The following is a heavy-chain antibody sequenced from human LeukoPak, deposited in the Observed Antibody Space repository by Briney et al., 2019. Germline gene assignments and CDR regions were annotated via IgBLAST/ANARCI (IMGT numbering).Heavy chain of an antibody. V-gene: IGHV1-18*01. D-gene: IGHD6-19*01. CDR2: ISAYNCNT. CDR3: ARYYSGWYYFDY. Sequence: ASVKVSCKASGYTFTSYGISWVRQAPGQGLEWMVWISAYNCNTNYAQKLQGRVTMTTDTSTSTAYMELSSLRSEDTAVYYCARYYSGWYYFDYWGQGTLVTVSS. CDR1: GYTFTSYG. J-gene: IGHJ4*02.